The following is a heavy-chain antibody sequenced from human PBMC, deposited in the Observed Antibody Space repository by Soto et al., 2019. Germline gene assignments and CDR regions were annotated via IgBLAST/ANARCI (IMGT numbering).Heavy chain of an antibody. CDR1: GFSFSDYY. V-gene: IGHV3-11*01. Sequence: QVQLVESGGGLVKPGGSLRLSCAASGFSFSDYYMTWIRQTPGKGLEWVSYITNSGGKKDYADSVKGRFTISRDNAKSFLYLQMNSLRAEDTAVYYCARAAGGFDPWGQGTLVTVSS. J-gene: IGHJ5*02. CDR3: ARAAGGFDP. CDR2: ITNSGGKK.